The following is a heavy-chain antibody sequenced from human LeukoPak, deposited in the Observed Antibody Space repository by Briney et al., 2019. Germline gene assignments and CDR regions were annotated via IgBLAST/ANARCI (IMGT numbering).Heavy chain of an antibody. V-gene: IGHV1-8*01. CDR1: GYTFTSCD. D-gene: IGHD6-13*01. CDR3: ARGLAAEHDPFDY. J-gene: IGHJ4*02. Sequence: ASVKVSCKASGYTFTSCDINWVRQATGQGLEWMGWMNPNSGNTGYAQKFQGRVTMTRNTSISTAYMELSSLRSEDTAVYYCARGLAAEHDPFDYWGQGTLVTVSS. CDR2: MNPNSGNT.